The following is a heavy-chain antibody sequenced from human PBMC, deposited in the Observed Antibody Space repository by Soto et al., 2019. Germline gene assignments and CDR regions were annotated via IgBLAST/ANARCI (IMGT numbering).Heavy chain of an antibody. J-gene: IGHJ4*02. D-gene: IGHD6-19*01. CDR2: IYYSGST. CDR1: GGSISSYY. V-gene: IGHV4-59*01. Sequence: SETLSLTCTVSGGSISSYYWSWIRQPPGKGLEWIGYIYYSGSTNYNPSLKSRVTISVDTSKNQFSLKLSSVTAADTAVYYCARLEYSSGWYRFGYWGQGTLVTVSS. CDR3: ARLEYSSGWYRFGY.